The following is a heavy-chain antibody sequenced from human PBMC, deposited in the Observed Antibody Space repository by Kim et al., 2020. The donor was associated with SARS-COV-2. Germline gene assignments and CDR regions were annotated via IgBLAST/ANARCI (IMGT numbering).Heavy chain of an antibody. CDR1: GGSISSGGYY. Sequence: SETLSLTCTVSGGSISSGGYYWSWIRQHPGKGLEWIGYIYYSGSTYCNPSLKSRVTISVDTSKNQFSLKLSSVTAADTAVYYCARAGITIFGVVTHFDYWGQGTLVTVSS. J-gene: IGHJ4*02. CDR2: IYYSGST. D-gene: IGHD3-3*01. V-gene: IGHV4-31*03. CDR3: ARAGITIFGVVTHFDY.